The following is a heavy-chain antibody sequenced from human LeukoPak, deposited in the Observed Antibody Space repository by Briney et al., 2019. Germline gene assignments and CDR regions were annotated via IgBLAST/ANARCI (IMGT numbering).Heavy chain of an antibody. CDR2: ISGSSRHK. J-gene: IGHJ4*02. CDR3: ARTANFAAGYYIDY. CDR1: GFTFSSYT. D-gene: IGHD6-13*01. Sequence: PAGSLRLTCAASGFTFSSYTMNWVRQAPGKGLEWVSSISGSSRHKYYADSVKGRFTISRDNAKNSLYLQMNSLRAEDTAVYYCARTANFAAGYYIDYWGQGTLVTVSS. V-gene: IGHV3-21*01.